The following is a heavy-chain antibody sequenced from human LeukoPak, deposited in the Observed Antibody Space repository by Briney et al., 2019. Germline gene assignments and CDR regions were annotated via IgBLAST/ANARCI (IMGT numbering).Heavy chain of an antibody. CDR1: GYTFTGYY. CDR3: ARDLGEMGPTTEGAFDI. D-gene: IGHD1-26*01. V-gene: IGHV1-2*02. Sequence: VASVKVSCKASGYTFTGYYIHWVRQAPGQGLEWMGWINPNSGGTNYAQKFQGRVTMTRDTSISTAYMELSRLRSDDTAVYYCARDLGEMGPTTEGAFDIWGQGTMVTVSS. J-gene: IGHJ3*02. CDR2: INPNSGGT.